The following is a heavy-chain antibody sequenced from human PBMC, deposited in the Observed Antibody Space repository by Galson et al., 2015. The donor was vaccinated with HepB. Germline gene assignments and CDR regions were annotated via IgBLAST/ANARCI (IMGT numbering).Heavy chain of an antibody. Sequence: QSGAEVKKPGESLKISCKGSGYSFTSYWIGWVRQMPGKGLEWMGIIYPGDSDTRYSPSFQGQVTISADKSISTAYLQWSSLKASDTAMYYCASRYCTNGVCYRSNAWGAFDIWGQGTMVTVSS. CDR1: GYSFTSYW. V-gene: IGHV5-51*03. J-gene: IGHJ3*02. CDR2: IYPGDSDT. CDR3: ASRYCTNGVCYRSNAWGAFDI. D-gene: IGHD2-8*01.